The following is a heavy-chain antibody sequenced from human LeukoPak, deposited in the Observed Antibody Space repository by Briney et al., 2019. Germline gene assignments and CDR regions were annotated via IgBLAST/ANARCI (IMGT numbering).Heavy chain of an antibody. Sequence: SVKVSCKASKSTFSSSAITWVRQAPGQGLEWMGGIIPMFGTATYAQKFQGTVTITTDESTSTAYMEVSSLRFEDTAVYYCARGPYYYGSGSYTPWAKDYYSYYYMGVWGKGTTVTVSS. V-gene: IGHV1-69*05. J-gene: IGHJ6*03. CDR3: ARGPYYYGSGSYTPWAKDYYSYYYMGV. CDR2: IIPMFGTA. D-gene: IGHD3-10*01. CDR1: KSTFSSSA.